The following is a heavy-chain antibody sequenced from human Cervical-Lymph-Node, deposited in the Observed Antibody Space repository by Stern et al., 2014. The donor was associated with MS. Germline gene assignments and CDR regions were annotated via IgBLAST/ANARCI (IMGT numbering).Heavy chain of an antibody. CDR3: AAGTITMGATGY. CDR1: GFTFISSG. Sequence: QLVQSGPEVKKPGTSVKVSCKASGFTFISSGVQWVRQARGQRLEWIGWIGVGSGNTNYAQKVQERVTITRDMSTSTAYMELSSLRSDDTAMYYCAAGTITMGATGYWGQGTLVTVSS. V-gene: IGHV1-58*01. CDR2: IGVGSGNT. J-gene: IGHJ4*02. D-gene: IGHD1-14*01.